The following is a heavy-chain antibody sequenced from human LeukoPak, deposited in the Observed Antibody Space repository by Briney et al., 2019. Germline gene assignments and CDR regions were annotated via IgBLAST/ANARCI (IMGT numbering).Heavy chain of an antibody. J-gene: IGHJ3*02. CDR3: ARAGPARFHDAFDI. CDR1: GFTFSSYW. V-gene: IGHV3-7*01. CDR2: IKQDGSEK. D-gene: IGHD6-6*01. Sequence: GGSLRLSCAASGFTFSSYWMSWVRQAPGKGLEWVANIKQDGSEKYYVDSVKGRFTISRDNSKNTLYLQMNSLRAEDTAVYYCARAGPARFHDAFDIWGQGTMVTVSS.